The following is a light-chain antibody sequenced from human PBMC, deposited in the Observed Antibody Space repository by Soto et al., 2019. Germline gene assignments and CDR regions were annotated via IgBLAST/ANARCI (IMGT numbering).Light chain of an antibody. CDR1: SSNIGAGYD. V-gene: IGLV1-40*01. CDR3: QSYDSSLSGYV. J-gene: IGLJ1*01. Sequence: QSVLTQPPSVSGAPGQRVTISCTGSSSNIGAGYDVHWYQQLPGTAPKLLIYGNSNRPSGVPDRVSGSKSGTSASLAITGLQAEDEADYYCQSYDSSLSGYVFGTGTKLTGL. CDR2: GNS.